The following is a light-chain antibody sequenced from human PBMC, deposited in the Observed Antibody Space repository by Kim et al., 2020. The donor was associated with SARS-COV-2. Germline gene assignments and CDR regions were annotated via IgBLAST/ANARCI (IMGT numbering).Light chain of an antibody. V-gene: IGKV1-17*03. CDR1: QGISTY. J-gene: IGKJ2*01. Sequence: SASVGDRVTITCRASQGISTYLAWFQQKPGTVPKRLIYRASSLQSGVPSRFSGSGSGTEFTLTINSLQPEDFATYYCLQHSSYPPTFGQGTKLEI. CDR3: LQHSSYPPT. CDR2: RAS.